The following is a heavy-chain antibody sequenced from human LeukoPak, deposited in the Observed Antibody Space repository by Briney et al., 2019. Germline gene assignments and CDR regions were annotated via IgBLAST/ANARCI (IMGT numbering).Heavy chain of an antibody. Sequence: GGSLRLSCAASGFTFSDYYMSWIRQAPGKGLEWVSYISSSGSTIYYADSVKGRFTISRDNSKNTLYLQMNSLRAEDTAVYYCARDGVKGDYYDSSGYYGDYWGQGTLVTVSS. CDR3: ARDGVKGDYYDSSGYYGDY. V-gene: IGHV3-11*04. D-gene: IGHD3-22*01. CDR2: ISSSGSTI. J-gene: IGHJ4*02. CDR1: GFTFSDYY.